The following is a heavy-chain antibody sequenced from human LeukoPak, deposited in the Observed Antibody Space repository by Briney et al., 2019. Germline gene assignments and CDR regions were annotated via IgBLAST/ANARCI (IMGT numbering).Heavy chain of an antibody. J-gene: IGHJ4*02. V-gene: IGHV3-30*04. CDR2: VSYNGSYK. D-gene: IGHD4-11*01. Sequence: GGSLRLSCAASGFTFHNYALHWVRQAPGKGLEWVAVVSYNGSYKDYADSVKGRFTISRDNSRNTLYLQMNSLRPQDTAVYYCARGARKGDDYRGFFDYWGQGTLVTVSS. CDR3: ARGARKGDDYRGFFDY. CDR1: GFTFHNYA.